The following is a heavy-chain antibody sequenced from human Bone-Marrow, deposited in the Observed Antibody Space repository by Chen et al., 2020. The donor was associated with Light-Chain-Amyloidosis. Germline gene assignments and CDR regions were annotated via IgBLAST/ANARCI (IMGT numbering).Heavy chain of an antibody. CDR1: GASIISREYS. V-gene: IGHV4-39*07. CDR3: ARGPSEVEWGVVKSAFAFDF. Sequence: QLQLQESGPGLVEPSQTLSLTCPVSGASIISREYSWGWMRQAPGKGLEWIGSIFRGDITYYTSSLKSRVTLSVDTSNNHISLRLRSVTAGDTAIYYCARGPSEVEWGVVKSAFAFDFWGQGTMVTVSS. J-gene: IGHJ3*01. D-gene: IGHD2-21*01. CDR2: IFRGDIT.